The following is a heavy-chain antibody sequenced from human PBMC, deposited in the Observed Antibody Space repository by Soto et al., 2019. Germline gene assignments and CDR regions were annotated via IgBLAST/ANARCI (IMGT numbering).Heavy chain of an antibody. CDR2: ISGSGGST. D-gene: IGHD1-1*01. V-gene: IGHV3-23*01. CDR3: AKGVQARGGAFDI. CDR1: GFTFSSYA. Sequence: GGSLRLSCVISGFTFSSYAMSWVRQAPGKGLEWVSAISGSGGSTYYADSVKGRFTISRDNSKNTLYLQMNSLRAEDTAVYYCAKGVQARGGAFDIWGQGTMVTVSS. J-gene: IGHJ3*02.